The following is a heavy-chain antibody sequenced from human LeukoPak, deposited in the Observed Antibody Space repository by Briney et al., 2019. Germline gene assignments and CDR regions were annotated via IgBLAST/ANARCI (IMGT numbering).Heavy chain of an antibody. V-gene: IGHV3-21*01. J-gene: IGHJ4*02. CDR3: ARDGDYLMALDY. D-gene: IGHD4-11*01. CDR2: ISSGSTYI. CDR1: GFTFSSYS. Sequence: GGSLRLSCAGSGFTFSSYSMSWVRQAPGKGLEWVSSISSGSTYIDYADSLKGRFTISRDNAKNSLYLQMNSLRAEDTAVYYCARDGDYLMALDYWGQGTLVTVSS.